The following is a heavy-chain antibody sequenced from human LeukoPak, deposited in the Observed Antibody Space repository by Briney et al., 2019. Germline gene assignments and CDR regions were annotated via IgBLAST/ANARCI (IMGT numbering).Heavy chain of an antibody. D-gene: IGHD1-7*01. CDR2: IRHDGTNK. CDR1: GFSFSRFG. J-gene: IGHJ1*01. Sequence: PGGSLRLSCATSGFSFSRFGIHWVRQAPGKGLEWVASIRHDGTNKYNADSVKGRFTISRDNSKNTLYLQMNSLRPEDTAVYYCTKDKELGPEYFQQWGQGTLVSVSS. V-gene: IGHV3-30*02. CDR3: TKDKELGPEYFQQ.